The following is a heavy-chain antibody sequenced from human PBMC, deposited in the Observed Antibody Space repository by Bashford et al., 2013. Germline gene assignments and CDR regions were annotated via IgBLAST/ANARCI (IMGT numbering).Heavy chain of an antibody. D-gene: IGHD6-19*01. J-gene: IGHJ4*02. Sequence: GESLKISCKTFGYTFTTYWIGWVRQKPGVGLEWMGIIYPRDSDTRYNPSFQGLVTISADKSTSTAYLQWRGLEASDSAIYYCARHSGISGWYPRSDYWGQGTLVTVSS. CDR2: IYPRDSDT. V-gene: IGHV5-51*01. CDR3: ARHSGISGWYPRSDY. CDR1: GYTFTTYW.